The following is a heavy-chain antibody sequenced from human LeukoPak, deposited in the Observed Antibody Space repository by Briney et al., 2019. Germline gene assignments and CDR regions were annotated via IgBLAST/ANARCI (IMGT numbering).Heavy chain of an antibody. Sequence: SETLSLTCAVSGGSISSGGHSWSWIRQPPGKGLEWIGYIYHSGSTYYNPSLKSRVTISVDRSKNQFSLKLSSVTAAGTAVYYCARESGYGGPFDYWGQGTLVTVSS. D-gene: IGHD4-23*01. CDR3: ARESGYGGPFDY. CDR1: GGSISSGGHS. V-gene: IGHV4-30-2*01. J-gene: IGHJ4*02. CDR2: IYHSGST.